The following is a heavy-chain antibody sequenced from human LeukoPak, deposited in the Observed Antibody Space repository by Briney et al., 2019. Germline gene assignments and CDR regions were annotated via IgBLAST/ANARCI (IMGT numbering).Heavy chain of an antibody. Sequence: PSQTLSLTCTVSGGSISSGSYYWSWLRQPAGKGLEWIGRIYTSGSTNYNPSLKSRVTISVDTSKNQFSLKLSSVTAADTAVYYCARITGAGDYAYYYYYYMDVWGKGTTVTVSS. CDR1: GGSISSGSYY. CDR3: ARITGAGDYAYYYYYYMDV. CDR2: IYTSGST. V-gene: IGHV4-61*02. J-gene: IGHJ6*03. D-gene: IGHD1-14*01.